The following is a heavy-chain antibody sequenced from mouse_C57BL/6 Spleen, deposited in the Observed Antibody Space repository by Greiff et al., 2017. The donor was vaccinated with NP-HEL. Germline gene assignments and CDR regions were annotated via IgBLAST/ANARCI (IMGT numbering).Heavy chain of an antibody. Sequence: VQLQESGAELVRPGTSVKVSCKASGYAFTNYLIEWVKQRPGQGLEWIGVINPGSGGTNYNEKFKGKATLTADKSSSTAYMQLSSLTSEDSAVYFCARGVTTVVADYFDYWGQGTTLTVSS. V-gene: IGHV1-54*01. J-gene: IGHJ2*01. CDR2: INPGSGGT. CDR1: GYAFTNYL. CDR3: ARGVTTVVADYFDY. D-gene: IGHD1-1*01.